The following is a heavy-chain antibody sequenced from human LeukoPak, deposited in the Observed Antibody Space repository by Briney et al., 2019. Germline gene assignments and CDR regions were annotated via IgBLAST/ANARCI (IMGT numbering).Heavy chain of an antibody. V-gene: IGHV3-21*01. CDR1: GFTFSSYS. J-gene: IGHJ4*02. CDR2: ISSSSSYI. Sequence: GGSLRLSCAASGFTFSSYSMNWVRQAPGKGLEWVSAISSSSSYIYYADSVKGRFTISRDNAKNSLYLQMNSLRAEDTAVYYCARSNRGYGSGPAFDYWGQGTLVTVSS. D-gene: IGHD5-12*01. CDR3: ARSNRGYGSGPAFDY.